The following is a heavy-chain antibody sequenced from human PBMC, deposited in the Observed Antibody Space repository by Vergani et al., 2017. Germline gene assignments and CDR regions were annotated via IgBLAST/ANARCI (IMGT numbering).Heavy chain of an antibody. CDR1: GYSFNNYA. V-gene: IGHV7-4-1*01. J-gene: IGHJ4*02. Sequence: QVQLVQSGFELKKPGASVKVSCKASGYSFNNYAIHWVRQAPGQGLEWMGWINPTTGNPTYARAFTGRFVFSLDTSISTAYLQIGSLKAEDTAVYFCARAKRGRLAVGATDSWGQGTLLTVSS. D-gene: IGHD6-19*01. CDR3: ARAKRGRLAVGATDS. CDR2: INPTTGNP.